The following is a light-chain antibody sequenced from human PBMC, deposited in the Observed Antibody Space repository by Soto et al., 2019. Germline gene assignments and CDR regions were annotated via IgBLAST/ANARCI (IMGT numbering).Light chain of an antibody. CDR3: LQDYNYPLT. CDR2: AAS. Sequence: AIQMTQSPSSLSASVGDRVTITCRASQGIRNDVVWCQQKPGKAPKLLIYAASSLQSGVPSRFSGSGSGTDFTLTFSSLQPEDFATYYCLQDYNYPLTFGGGTKVDI. CDR1: QGIRND. J-gene: IGKJ4*01. V-gene: IGKV1-6*01.